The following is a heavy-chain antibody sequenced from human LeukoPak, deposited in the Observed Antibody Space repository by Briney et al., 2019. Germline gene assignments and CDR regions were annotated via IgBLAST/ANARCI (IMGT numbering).Heavy chain of an antibody. CDR2: IIPILGIA. CDR3: ARGTDSGSTDY. V-gene: IGHV1-69*04. D-gene: IGHD1-26*01. J-gene: IGHJ4*02. Sequence: SVKVSCKASGGTFSSYAISWVRQAPGQGLEWMGRIIPILGIANYAQKFQGRVTITADKSTSTAYMELSSLRSEDTAVYYCARGTDSGSTDYWGQGTLVTVSS. CDR1: GGTFSSYA.